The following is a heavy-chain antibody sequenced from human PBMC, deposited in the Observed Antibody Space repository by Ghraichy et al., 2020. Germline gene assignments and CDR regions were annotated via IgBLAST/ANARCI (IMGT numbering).Heavy chain of an antibody. Sequence: SQTLSLTCTVSGGSISSSSYYWGWIRQPPGKGLEWIGSIYYSGSTYYNPSLKSRVTISVDTSKNQFSLKLSSVTAADTAVYYCARHVRGGYAKGYFDYWGQGTLVTVSS. CDR1: GGSISSSSYY. D-gene: IGHD5-24*01. V-gene: IGHV4-39*01. CDR3: ARHVRGGYAKGYFDY. J-gene: IGHJ4*02. CDR2: IYYSGST.